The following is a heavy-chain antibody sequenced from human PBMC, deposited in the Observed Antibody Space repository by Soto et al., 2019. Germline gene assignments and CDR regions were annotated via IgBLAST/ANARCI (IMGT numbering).Heavy chain of an antibody. CDR2: ISGSGGST. Sequence: VQLLESGGGLVQPGGSLRLSCAASGFTFSSYAMSWVRQAPGKGLEWVSAISGSGGSTYYADSVKGRFTISRDNSKNTLYLQMNSLRAEDTAVYYCAKDRVEYSRLRPYFDYWGQGTLVTVSS. V-gene: IGHV3-23*01. CDR1: GFTFSSYA. J-gene: IGHJ4*02. D-gene: IGHD5-12*01. CDR3: AKDRVEYSRLRPYFDY.